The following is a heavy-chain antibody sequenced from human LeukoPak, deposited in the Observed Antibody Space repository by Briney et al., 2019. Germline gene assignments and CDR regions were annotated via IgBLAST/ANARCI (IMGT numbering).Heavy chain of an antibody. V-gene: IGHV1-24*01. CDR1: GYTLTELF. D-gene: IGHD2-21*02. CDR3: ATDCGGDCYTDLDAFDI. J-gene: IGHJ3*02. Sequence: ASVKVSCKVSGYTLTELFMHWVRQAPGKGLEWMGGFDPEDGETIYAQKFQGRVTMTEDTSTDTAYMELSSLRSEDTAVYYCATDCGGDCYTDLDAFDIWGQGTMVTVSS. CDR2: FDPEDGET.